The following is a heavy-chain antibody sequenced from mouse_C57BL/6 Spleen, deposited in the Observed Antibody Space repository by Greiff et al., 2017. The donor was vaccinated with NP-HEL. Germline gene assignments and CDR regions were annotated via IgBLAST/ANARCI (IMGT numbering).Heavy chain of an antibody. CDR3: ARRGYDYDLGFAY. CDR1: GYAFSSYW. J-gene: IGHJ3*01. D-gene: IGHD2-4*01. V-gene: IGHV1-80*01. Sequence: QLQQSGAELVKPGASVKISCKASGYAFSSYWMNWVKQRPGKGLEWIGQIYPGDGDTNYNGKFKGKATLTADKSSSTAYMQLSSLTSEDSAVYFCARRGYDYDLGFAYWGQGTLVTVSA. CDR2: IYPGDGDT.